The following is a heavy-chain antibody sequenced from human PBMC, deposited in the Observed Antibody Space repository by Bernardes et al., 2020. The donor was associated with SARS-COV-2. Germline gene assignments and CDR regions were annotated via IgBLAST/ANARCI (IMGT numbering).Heavy chain of an antibody. D-gene: IGHD3-3*01. Sequence: ASVKVSCKASGYTFTSYGVAWVRQAPGQGLEWMGWIGLDSGNTNYARKLQGRVSMTTDTPTSTVYMELRSLRSDDTAMYFCARDSVVGGYYPSGLGYDFWGQGTMVTVPS. J-gene: IGHJ3*01. CDR3: ARDSVVGGYYPSGLGYDF. CDR2: IGLDSGNT. V-gene: IGHV1-18*04. CDR1: GYTFTSYG.